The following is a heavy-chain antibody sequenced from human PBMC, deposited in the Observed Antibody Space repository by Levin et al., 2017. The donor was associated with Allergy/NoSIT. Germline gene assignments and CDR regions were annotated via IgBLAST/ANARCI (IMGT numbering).Heavy chain of an antibody. Sequence: GESLKISCAASGFTFSNAWMSWVRQAPGKGLEWVGRIKSKTDGGTTDYAAPVKGRFTISRDDSKNTLYLQMNSLKTEDTAVYYCTTLGEWSGDFDYWGQGTLVTVSS. D-gene: IGHD3-3*01. CDR1: GFTFSNAW. V-gene: IGHV3-15*01. CDR2: IKSKTDGGTT. CDR3: TTLGEWSGDFDY. J-gene: IGHJ4*02.